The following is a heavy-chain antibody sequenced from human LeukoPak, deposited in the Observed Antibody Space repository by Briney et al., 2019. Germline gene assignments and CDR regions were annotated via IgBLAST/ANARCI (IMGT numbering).Heavy chain of an antibody. V-gene: IGHV4-4*07. CDR2: IYTTGRT. CDR3: ARDLPSYYFDSGNMFDP. J-gene: IGHJ5*02. CDR1: GGAISSYY. D-gene: IGHD3-10*01. Sequence: SETLSLTCTVSGGAISSYYWSWIRQPAAKGLEWIGRIYTTGRTDYSASLKSRVTMSVDTSNNQFSVKLSSVTAADTAVYYCARDLPSYYFDSGNMFDPWGQGILVTVSS.